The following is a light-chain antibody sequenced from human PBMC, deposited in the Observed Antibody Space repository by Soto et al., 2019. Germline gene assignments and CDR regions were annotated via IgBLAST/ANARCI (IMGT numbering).Light chain of an antibody. Sequence: QSVLTQPASVSGSPGQSITISCTGTSSDVGGYNYVSWYQQHPGKAPKLIIYEVSYRPSGVSNRFSGSKSGNTASLTISGLQAEDEADYYCSSYTSSSTDVFGTGTKVT. CDR2: EVS. CDR1: SSDVGGYNY. J-gene: IGLJ1*01. V-gene: IGLV2-14*01. CDR3: SSYTSSSTDV.